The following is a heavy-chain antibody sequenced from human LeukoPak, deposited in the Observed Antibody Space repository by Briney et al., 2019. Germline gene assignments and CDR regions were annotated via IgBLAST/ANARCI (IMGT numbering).Heavy chain of an antibody. J-gene: IGHJ6*02. D-gene: IGHD3-22*01. CDR1: GFTFGDYA. V-gene: IGHV3-49*04. Sequence: GGSLRLSCTASGFTFGDYAMSWVRQAPGKGLEWVSFFRSKAYGGTTEYAASVKGRFTISRDDYKSIAYLQMNSLKTEDTAVYYCRGDSSGYYSDYGMDVWGQGTTVTVSS. CDR2: FRSKAYGGTT. CDR3: RGDSSGYYSDYGMDV.